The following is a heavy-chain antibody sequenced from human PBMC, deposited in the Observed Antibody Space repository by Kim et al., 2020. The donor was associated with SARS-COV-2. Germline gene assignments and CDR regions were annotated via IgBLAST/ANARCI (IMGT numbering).Heavy chain of an antibody. D-gene: IGHD6-6*01. J-gene: IGHJ4*02. CDR1: GFPLSSQW. CDR2: INEDGSAK. V-gene: IGHV3-7*01. Sequence: GGSLRLSCVASGFPLSSQWMTWVRQTPGRGLECVANINEDGSAKFYVDSVKGRFIISRDNAKMSVYLQMNSLRAEDTGVYYCTRSIDYWGRGTLVTVSS. CDR3: TRSIDY.